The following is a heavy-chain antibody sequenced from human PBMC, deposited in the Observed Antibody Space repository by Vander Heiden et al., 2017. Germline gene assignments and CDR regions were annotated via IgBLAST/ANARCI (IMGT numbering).Heavy chain of an antibody. CDR1: GLTFGTDS. V-gene: IGHV3-21*01. CDR3: ARARVYYDTREPRSSLDC. CDR2: ISSSHDYI. J-gene: IGHJ4*02. D-gene: IGHD3-22*01. Sequence: EVQLVESGGGLVKPGGSVRLSCAASGLTFGTDSMNWVPQAPGKGLAGVSSISSSHDYIYYADSVKCRFTISSDNAKNSLYLQMNSLRAEDTAVDYCARARVYYDTREPRSSLDCWGQGTLVTVSS.